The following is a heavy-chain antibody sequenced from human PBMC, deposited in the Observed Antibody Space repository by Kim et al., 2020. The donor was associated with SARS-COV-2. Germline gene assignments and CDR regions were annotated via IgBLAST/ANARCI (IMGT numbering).Heavy chain of an antibody. D-gene: IGHD4-17*01. Sequence: GGSLRLSCTASGFPFSRYAMHWVRQAPGKGLEWVAVIWSDGSKEYYRDSMKGRFTISRDNSKNTLYLQVHSLRVDDTAIYYCARGVYGALGAAEYWGRGT. V-gene: IGHV3-33*01. CDR1: GFPFSRYA. CDR2: IWSDGSKE. J-gene: IGHJ4*02. CDR3: ARGVYGALGAAEY.